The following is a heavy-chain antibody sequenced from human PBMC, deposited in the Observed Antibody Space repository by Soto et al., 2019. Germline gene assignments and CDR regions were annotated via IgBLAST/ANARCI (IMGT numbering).Heavy chain of an antibody. CDR1: GFTFSSYD. D-gene: IGHD1-26*01. Sequence: EVQLVESGGGLVQPGGSLRLSCAASGFTFSSYDMHWVRQATGKGLEWVSAIGTAGDTYYPGSVKGRFTISRENAKNSLYLQMNSLRAEDTAVYYCARGLPKEWELLGSPFDYWGQGTLVTVSS. J-gene: IGHJ4*02. CDR2: IGTAGDT. CDR3: ARGLPKEWELLGSPFDY. V-gene: IGHV3-13*01.